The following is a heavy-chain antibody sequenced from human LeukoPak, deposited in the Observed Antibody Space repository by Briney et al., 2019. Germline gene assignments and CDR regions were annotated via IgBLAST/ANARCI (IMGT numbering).Heavy chain of an antibody. CDR3: ARDSSGYPWGWCDP. CDR1: GCSISSYY. J-gene: IGHJ5*02. V-gene: IGHV4-4*07. D-gene: IGHD3-22*01. CDR2: IYSSGSS. Sequence: SETLSLTCTVSGCSISSYYWSWIRQPAGKGLEWIGRIYSSGSSNTNPSLKSRVNMSVDTSKNQFSLKLSSETAADTAVYYCARDSSGYPWGWCDPWGQGTLVSVSS.